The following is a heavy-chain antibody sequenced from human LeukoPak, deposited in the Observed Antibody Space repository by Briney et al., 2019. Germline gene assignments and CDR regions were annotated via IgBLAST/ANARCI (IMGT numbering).Heavy chain of an antibody. J-gene: IGHJ4*02. CDR3: ASTYYDFWSGHLYYFDY. V-gene: IGHV4-30-2*01. D-gene: IGHD3-3*01. Sequence: SETLSLTCAVSGGSISSGGYSWSWIRQPPGKGLEWIGYIYHSGSTYYNPSLKSRVTISVDRSKNQFSLKLSSVTAADTAVYYCASTYYDFWSGHLYYFDYWGQGTLVTVSS. CDR2: IYHSGST. CDR1: GGSISSGGYS.